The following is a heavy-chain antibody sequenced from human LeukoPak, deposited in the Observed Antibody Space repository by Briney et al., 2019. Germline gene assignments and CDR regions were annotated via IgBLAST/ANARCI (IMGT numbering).Heavy chain of an antibody. V-gene: IGHV1-2*02. CDR1: GYTFTGYY. CDR2: INPNSGGT. D-gene: IGHD3-3*01. J-gene: IGHJ5*02. Sequence: ASVKVSCKASGYTFTGYYMHWVRQAPGQGLEWMGWINPNSGGTNYAQKFQGRVTMTRDTSISTAYMELSRLRSDDTAVYYCARGGLTIFADGDWFDPWGQGTLVTVSS. CDR3: ARGGLTIFADGDWFDP.